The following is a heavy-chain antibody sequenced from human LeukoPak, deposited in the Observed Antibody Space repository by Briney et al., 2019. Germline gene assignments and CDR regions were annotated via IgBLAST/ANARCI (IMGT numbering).Heavy chain of an antibody. J-gene: IGHJ4*02. V-gene: IGHV3-7*01. CDR2: IKQDGSEK. D-gene: IGHD3-16*02. Sequence: GGSLRLSCAASGFTFSSYWMSWVRQAPGKGLEWVANIKQDGSEKYYVDSVKGRFTISRGNSKNTLYLQMNSLRAEDTAVYYCARDSLPDDYVWGSYRYTALDYWGQGTLVTVSS. CDR1: GFTFSSYW. CDR3: ARDSLPDDYVWGSYRYTALDY.